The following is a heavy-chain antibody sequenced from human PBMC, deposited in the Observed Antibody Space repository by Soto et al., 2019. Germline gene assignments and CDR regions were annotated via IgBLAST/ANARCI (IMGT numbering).Heavy chain of an antibody. CDR1: GXGLSSHS. Sequence: GSLRLYCAASGXGLSSHSFNWVRQAPGQGLELVAYISSRSSLILYADSVRGRFVISRDNALNSLYLQMNSPRDEDTAIYYCARERGEYDSGWYIDRWGQGTPGTVS. J-gene: IGHJ4*02. CDR3: ARERGEYDSGWYIDR. D-gene: IGHD6-19*01. V-gene: IGHV3-21*06. CDR2: ISSRSSLI.